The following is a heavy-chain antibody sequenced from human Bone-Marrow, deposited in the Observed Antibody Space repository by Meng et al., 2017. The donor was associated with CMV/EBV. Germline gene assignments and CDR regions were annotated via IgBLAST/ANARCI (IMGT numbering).Heavy chain of an antibody. J-gene: IGHJ5*02. CDR1: GFSLSTSGVG. Sequence: QIHLRESGPTLVKPTQTLTLTCTFSGFSLSTSGVGVGWIRQPPGKALEWLALIYWDDDKRYSPSLKSRLTITKDTSKNQVVLTMTNMDPVDTATYYCAHTEETYNWKGNNWFDPWGQGTLVTVSS. CDR3: AHTEETYNWKGNNWFDP. CDR2: IYWDDDK. V-gene: IGHV2-5*02. D-gene: IGHD1-20*01.